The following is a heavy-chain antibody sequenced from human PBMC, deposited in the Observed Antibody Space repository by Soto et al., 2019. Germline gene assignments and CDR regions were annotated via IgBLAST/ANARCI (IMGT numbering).Heavy chain of an antibody. V-gene: IGHV3-74*01. CDR1: GFTFSSYW. CDR2: INSDGSST. CDR3: ARDPPVEDGYNYYYYGMDV. D-gene: IGHD5-12*01. Sequence: GGSLRLSCAASGFTFSSYWMHWVRQAPGKGLVWVSRINSDGSSTSYADSVKGRFTISRDNAKNTLYLQMNSLRAEDTAVYYVARDPPVEDGYNYYYYGMDVWGQGTTVTVSS. J-gene: IGHJ6*02.